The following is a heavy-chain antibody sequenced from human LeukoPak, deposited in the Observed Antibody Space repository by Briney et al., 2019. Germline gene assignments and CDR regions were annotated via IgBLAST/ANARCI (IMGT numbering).Heavy chain of an antibody. CDR2: ISYDGSNK. CDR1: GFTFSSYA. CDR3: ARGEGSGSYNFDY. D-gene: IGHD3-10*01. Sequence: GGSLRLSCAASGFTFSSYAMHWVRQAPGKGLEWVAVISYDGSNKYYADSVKGRFTISRDNSKNTLYLQMNSLRAEDTAVYYCARGEGSGSYNFDYWGQGTLVTVSS. J-gene: IGHJ4*02. V-gene: IGHV3-30-3*01.